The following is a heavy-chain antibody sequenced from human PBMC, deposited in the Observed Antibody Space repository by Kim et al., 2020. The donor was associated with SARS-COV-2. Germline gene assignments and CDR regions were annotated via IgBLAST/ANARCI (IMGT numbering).Heavy chain of an antibody. D-gene: IGHD5-12*01. J-gene: IGHJ4*02. CDR3: VRERRPDGYKSEGFDY. V-gene: IGHV4-59*01. Sequence: PSLKSRVTVSVDTSKNQCSLELSSVTAAETAVYYCVRERRPDGYKSEGFDYWGQGTLVTVSS.